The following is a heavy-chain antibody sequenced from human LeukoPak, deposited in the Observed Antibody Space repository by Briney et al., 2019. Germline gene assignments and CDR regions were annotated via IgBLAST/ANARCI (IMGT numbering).Heavy chain of an antibody. J-gene: IGHJ4*02. CDR3: VSGYRSGWPDY. CDR1: GGSISSYY. CDR2: IYYSGST. D-gene: IGHD6-19*01. Sequence: SETLSLTCTVSGGSISSYYWSWIRQPPGKGLEWIGYIYYSGSTNYNPSLKSRVTISVDTSKNQFSLKLSSVTAADTAVYYCVSGYRSGWPDYWGQGTLVTVSS. V-gene: IGHV4-59*01.